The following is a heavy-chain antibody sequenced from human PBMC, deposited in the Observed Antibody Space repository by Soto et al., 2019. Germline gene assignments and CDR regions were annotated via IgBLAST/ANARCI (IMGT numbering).Heavy chain of an antibody. CDR2: ISGSCGTT. CDR3: AKFFVETGSNSGWPWSFHY. CDR1: GFTFSNYA. Sequence: ESGGGLVQPGRSLRLSCAASGFTFSNYAMSWVRQAPGQGLDWVSAISGSCGTTYYADSVKGRFTISRDNSKKTLFLQMNSLRAEDAAVYYCAKFFVETGSNSGWPWSFHYWGQGTLVTVSS. J-gene: IGHJ4*02. D-gene: IGHD6-25*01. V-gene: IGHV3-23*01.